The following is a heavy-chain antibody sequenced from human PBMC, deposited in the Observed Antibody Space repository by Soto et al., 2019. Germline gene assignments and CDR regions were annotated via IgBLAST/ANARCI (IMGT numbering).Heavy chain of an antibody. V-gene: IGHV4-39*07. Sequence: SETLSLTCTVSGGSISSSSYYWGWIRQPPGKGLEWIGSIYHSGSTYYNPSLKSRVTISVDRSKNQFSLKLSSVTAAGTAVYYCARAHYGDYGYGMDVWGQGTTVTV. CDR3: ARAHYGDYGYGMDV. CDR2: IYHSGST. J-gene: IGHJ6*02. CDR1: GGSISSSSYY. D-gene: IGHD4-17*01.